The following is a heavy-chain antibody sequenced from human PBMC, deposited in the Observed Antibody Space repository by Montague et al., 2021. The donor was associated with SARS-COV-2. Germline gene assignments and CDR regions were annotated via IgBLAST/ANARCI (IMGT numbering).Heavy chain of an antibody. J-gene: IGHJ4*02. CDR1: GGSFSGYY. CDR2: INDSGRT. CDR3: ARWDPQTLTMIGLRGKSASDY. D-gene: IGHD4-23*01. Sequence: SETLSLTCAVYGGSFSGYYWAWIRQSPGKGMEWIAEINDSGRTNYNFNPSLRSRVTISVDTSKSQFSLKLSSVSAADTGVYYCARWDPQTLTMIGLRGKSASDYWGQGTLVTVSS. V-gene: IGHV4-34*01.